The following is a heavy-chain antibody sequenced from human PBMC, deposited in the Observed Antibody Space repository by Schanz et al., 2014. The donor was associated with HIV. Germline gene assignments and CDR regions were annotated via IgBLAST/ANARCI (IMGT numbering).Heavy chain of an antibody. CDR3: ARAAFSSEYYYGMDV. CDR2: IIPIFGTA. J-gene: IGHJ6*02. Sequence: QVQLLQSGAEMKKPGSSVKVSCRASGGTFGTYGFTWVRPAPGQGLEWVGGIIPIFGTANYAQKFQGRVTIIADESTGTAYMELSSLRSADTAVYFCARAAFSSEYYYGMDVWGQGTTVTVSS. V-gene: IGHV1-69*01. D-gene: IGHD3-3*02. CDR1: GGTFGTYG.